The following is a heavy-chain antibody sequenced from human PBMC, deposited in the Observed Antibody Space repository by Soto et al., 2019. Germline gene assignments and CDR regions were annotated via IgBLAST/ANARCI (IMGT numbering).Heavy chain of an antibody. CDR3: AKDPRTYYDFWSGYYYYFDY. D-gene: IGHD3-3*01. Sequence: GGSLRLSCAASGFTFSSYAMSWVRQAPGKGLEWVSAISGSGGSTYYADSVKGRFTISRDNSKNTLYLQMNSLRAEDTAVYYCAKDPRTYYDFWSGYYYYFDYWGQGTLVTVSS. CDR2: ISGSGGST. J-gene: IGHJ4*02. V-gene: IGHV3-23*01. CDR1: GFTFSSYA.